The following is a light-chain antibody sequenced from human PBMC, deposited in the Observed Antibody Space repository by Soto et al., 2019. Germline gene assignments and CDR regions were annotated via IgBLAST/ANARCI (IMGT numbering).Light chain of an antibody. V-gene: IGKV3-15*01. J-gene: IGKJ3*01. CDR3: QHYHNWPPFT. CDR1: QSVSSN. Sequence: EIVLTQSPATLSMSPVEGATLXSKSSQSVSSNLAWYQQKPGQAPRLLIYGASTRATGIPARFSGSGSGTEFTLTISSLQSVDFAIYYCQHYHNWPPFTFGPGTKVDI. CDR2: GAS.